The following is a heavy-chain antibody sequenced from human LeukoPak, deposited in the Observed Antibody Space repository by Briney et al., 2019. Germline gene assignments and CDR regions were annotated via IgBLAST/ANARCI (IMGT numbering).Heavy chain of an antibody. J-gene: IGHJ4*02. CDR1: GGSFSSYY. CDR2: IHHSGST. D-gene: IGHD3-3*01. Sequence: SETLSLTCAVYGGSFSSYYWSWIRQPPGKGLEWIGEIHHSGSTNDNPSLKSRVTISVDTSKNQFSLKLSSVTAADTAVYYCASGVGFWSGYWGYWGQGTLVTVSS. CDR3: ASGVGFWSGYWGY. V-gene: IGHV4-34*01.